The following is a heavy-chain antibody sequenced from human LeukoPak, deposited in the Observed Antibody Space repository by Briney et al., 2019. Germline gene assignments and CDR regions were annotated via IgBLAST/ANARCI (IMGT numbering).Heavy chain of an antibody. D-gene: IGHD6-6*01. V-gene: IGHV4-61*08. J-gene: IGHJ6*02. CDR2: IYYSGST. CDR3: ARLSWQLARLAEPDV. CDR1: GGSISSGGYY. Sequence: SETLSLTCTVSGGSISSGGYYWSWIRQPPGKGLEWIGYIYYSGSTNYNPSLKSRVTISVDTSKNQFSLKLSSVTAADTAVYYCARLSWQLARLAEPDVWGQGTTVTVSS.